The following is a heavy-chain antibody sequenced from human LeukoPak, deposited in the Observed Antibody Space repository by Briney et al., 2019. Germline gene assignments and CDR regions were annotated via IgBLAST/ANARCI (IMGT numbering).Heavy chain of an antibody. Sequence: GGSLRLSCAASGFIISTYYMNWVRQAPGKGLEWVAGIKQDGSENYYVDSVKGRFTVSRDNSKNSLYLQMNRLRAEDTAVYFCARERYCTTATCYVGVPFDYWGQGTLVTVAS. V-gene: IGHV3-7*01. CDR3: ARERYCTTATCYVGVPFDY. CDR1: GFIISTYY. CDR2: IKQDGSEN. J-gene: IGHJ4*02. D-gene: IGHD2-2*01.